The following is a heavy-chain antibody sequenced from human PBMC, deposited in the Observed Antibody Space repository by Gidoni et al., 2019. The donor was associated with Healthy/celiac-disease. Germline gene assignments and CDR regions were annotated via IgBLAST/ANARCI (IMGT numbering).Heavy chain of an antibody. CDR2: IYYSGST. V-gene: IGHV4-59*08. J-gene: IGHJ6*02. CDR3: ARHFSVYSPGDV. D-gene: IGHD2-8*01. CDR1: GGSISNYY. Sequence: QVQLQESGPGLVKPSETLSLTCTVSGGSISNYYWSWIRQPPGKGLEWIGYIYYSGSTNYNPSLKSRATISVDTSKNQFSLKLSSVTAADTAVYYCARHFSVYSPGDVWGQGTTVTVSS.